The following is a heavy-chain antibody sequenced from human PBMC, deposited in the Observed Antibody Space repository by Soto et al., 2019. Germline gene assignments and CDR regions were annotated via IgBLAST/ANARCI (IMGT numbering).Heavy chain of an antibody. CDR3: ARDQKVGANDLEHDY. CDR2: ISYDGSNK. D-gene: IGHD1-26*01. J-gene: IGHJ4*02. V-gene: IGHV3-30-3*01. Sequence: QVQLVESGGGVVQPRRSLRLSCAASGFTFSSYAMHWVRQAPGKGLEWVAVISYDGSNKYYADSVKGRFTISRDNSKTTLYLQMNSLRAEKTAVYYCARDQKVGANDLEHDYRGQGTLVTVSA. CDR1: GFTFSSYA.